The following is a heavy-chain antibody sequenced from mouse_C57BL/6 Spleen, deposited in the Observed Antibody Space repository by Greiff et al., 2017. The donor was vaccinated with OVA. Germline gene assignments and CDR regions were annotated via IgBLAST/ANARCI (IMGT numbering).Heavy chain of an antibody. CDR3: ARGDYVSGNDY. CDR1: GYTFTSYW. V-gene: IGHV1-64*01. J-gene: IGHJ2*01. CDR2: IHPNSGST. Sequence: QVQLKQPGAELVKPGASVKLSCKASGYTFTSYWMHWVKQRPGQGLEWIGMIHPNSGSTNYNEKFKSKATLTVDKSSSPAYMQLSSLTSEDSAVYYCARGDYVSGNDYWGQGTTLTVSS. D-gene: IGHD1-1*01.